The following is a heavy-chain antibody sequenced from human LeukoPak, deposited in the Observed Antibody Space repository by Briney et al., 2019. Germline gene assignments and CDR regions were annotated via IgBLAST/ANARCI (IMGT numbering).Heavy chain of an antibody. CDR3: ARHSSYYGNFDY. CDR2: IYHSGSS. D-gene: IGHD3-10*01. Sequence: PSETLSLTCTVCGGSISSSSYYWGWIRQPPGKGLEWIGSIYHSGSSYYNPSLKSRVTISVDTSKNQFSLKLSSVTAADTAVYYCARHSSYYGNFDYWGQGTLVTVS. V-gene: IGHV4-39*01. J-gene: IGHJ4*02. CDR1: GGSISSSSYY.